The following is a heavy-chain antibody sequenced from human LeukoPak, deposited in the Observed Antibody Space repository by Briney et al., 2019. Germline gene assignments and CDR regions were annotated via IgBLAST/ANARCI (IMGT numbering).Heavy chain of an antibody. D-gene: IGHD3-22*01. V-gene: IGHV3-21*04. Sequence: KSGGSLRLSCAASGFTFSNYSMNWVRQAPGKGLEWVSSISSSSTYIYYADSVKGRFTISRDNAKNSLYLQMNSLRAEDTAVYYCARRAGDYSHPYDYWGQGTLVTVSS. J-gene: IGHJ4*02. CDR2: ISSSSTYI. CDR3: ARRAGDYSHPYDY. CDR1: GFTFSNYS.